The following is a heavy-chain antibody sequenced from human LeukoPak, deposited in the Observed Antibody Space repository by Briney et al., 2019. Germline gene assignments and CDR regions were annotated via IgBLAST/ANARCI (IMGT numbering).Heavy chain of an antibody. CDR1: GFTFSSYG. CDR3: ANFPVAGTRRDDY. D-gene: IGHD6-19*01. V-gene: IGHV3-30*02. Sequence: GGSLRLSCAASGFTFSSYGMHWVRQAPGKGLEWVAFTRYDGSNKYYADSVKGRFTISRDNSKNTLYLQMNSLRAEDTAVYYCANFPVAGTRRDDYWGQGTLVTVSS. CDR2: TRYDGSNK. J-gene: IGHJ4*02.